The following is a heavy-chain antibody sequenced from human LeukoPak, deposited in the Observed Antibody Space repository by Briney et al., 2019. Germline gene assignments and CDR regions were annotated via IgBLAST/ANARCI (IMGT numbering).Heavy chain of an antibody. CDR2: IGGST. J-gene: IGHJ4*02. V-gene: IGHV1-46*01. CDR1: GYTFSNYY. D-gene: IGHD3-22*01. Sequence: ASVKVSCKASGYTFSNYYIHWVRQAPGQGLEWMGIIGGSTNYAQKFQGRVTMTTDTSTSTAYLELRSLRSDDTAVYYCARDGAYHDSSGSYYAVGDDYWGQGTQVTVSS. CDR3: ARDGAYHDSSGSYYAVGDDY.